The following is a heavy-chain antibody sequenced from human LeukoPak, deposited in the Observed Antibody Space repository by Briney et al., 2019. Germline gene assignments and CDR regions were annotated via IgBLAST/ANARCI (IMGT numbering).Heavy chain of an antibody. V-gene: IGHV3-49*04. CDR1: GFTFGDYA. D-gene: IGHD3-3*01. Sequence: GGSLRLSCTASGFTFGDYAMSWVRQAPGKGLEWVGFIRSKAYGGTTAYVASVEGRFTISRDDSKSIAYLQMNSLKTEDTAFYYCTRDTVGHDFWSGYSEYWGQGILVTVSS. CDR3: TRDTVGHDFWSGYSEY. J-gene: IGHJ4*02. CDR2: IRSKAYGGTT.